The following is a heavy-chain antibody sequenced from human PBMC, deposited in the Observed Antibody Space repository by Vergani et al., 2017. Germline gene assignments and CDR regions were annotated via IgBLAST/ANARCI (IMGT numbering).Heavy chain of an antibody. V-gene: IGHV4-59*01. CDR3: ASSPRRHAFDI. CDR1: GGSISSYY. Sequence: QVQLQESGPGLVKPSVTLSLTCTVSGGSISSYYWSWIRQPPGKGLEWIGYIYYSGSTNYNPSLKSRVTISVDTSKNQFSLKLSSVTAADTAVYYCASSPRRHAFDIWGQGTMVTVSS. J-gene: IGHJ3*02. CDR2: IYYSGST.